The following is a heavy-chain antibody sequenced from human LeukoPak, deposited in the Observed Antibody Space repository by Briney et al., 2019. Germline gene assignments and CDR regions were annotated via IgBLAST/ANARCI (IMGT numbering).Heavy chain of an antibody. CDR1: GYTFTSYY. V-gene: IGHV1-46*01. D-gene: IGHD3-10*01. CDR3: ARDSPNYYGSGSPLDY. J-gene: IGHJ4*02. CDR2: INPSGGST. Sequence: ASVKVSCKASGYTFTSYYMHWVRQAPGQGLEWMGIINPSGGSTSYAQKFQGRVTMTRDRSTSTVYMELSSLRSEDTAVYYCARDSPNYYGSGSPLDYWGQGTLVTVSS.